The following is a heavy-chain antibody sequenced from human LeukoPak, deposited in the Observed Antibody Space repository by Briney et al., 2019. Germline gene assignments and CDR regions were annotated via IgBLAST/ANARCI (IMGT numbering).Heavy chain of an antibody. CDR3: AREDTAMVIDY. J-gene: IGHJ4*02. Sequence: SETLSLTCAVSGGSISSGGYSWSWIRQHPGKGLEWIGYIYYSGSTYYNPSLKSRVTISVDTSKNQFSLKLSSVTAADTAVYYCAREDTAMVIDYWGQGTLVTVSS. D-gene: IGHD5-18*01. V-gene: IGHV4-31*11. CDR1: GGSISSGGYS. CDR2: IYYSGST.